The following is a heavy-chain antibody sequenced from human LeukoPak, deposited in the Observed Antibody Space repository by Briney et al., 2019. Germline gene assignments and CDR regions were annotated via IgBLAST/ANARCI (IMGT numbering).Heavy chain of an antibody. Sequence: PGGSLRLSCAASGFTFSDYWMSWVRQAPGQGLESVGRIKSKTDGGATDYAAPVKGRFTISRDDSKNTLYLQMNSLKIEDTAVYYCTTVAGDNPWSWGQGALVTVSS. V-gene: IGHV3-15*01. CDR1: GFTFSDYW. J-gene: IGHJ5*02. CDR3: TTVAGDNPWS. CDR2: IKSKTDGGAT. D-gene: IGHD6-19*01.